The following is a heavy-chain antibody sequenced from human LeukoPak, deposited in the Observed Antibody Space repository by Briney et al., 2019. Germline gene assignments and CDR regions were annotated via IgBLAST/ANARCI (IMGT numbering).Heavy chain of an antibody. CDR2: ISGSGCST. V-gene: IGHV3-23*01. Sequence: GGSLRLSCVASGFTFSGYSGSLVGQPPCTGLEWVSTISGSGCSTYYADSVKGRFTISRDTSKNAVYLQMNSLRAEDTAVYYCAKAGGRGSGSYWWSFDYWGQGTLVTVSS. D-gene: IGHD3-10*01. J-gene: IGHJ4*02. CDR1: GFTFSGYS. CDR3: AKAGGRGSGSYWWSFDY.